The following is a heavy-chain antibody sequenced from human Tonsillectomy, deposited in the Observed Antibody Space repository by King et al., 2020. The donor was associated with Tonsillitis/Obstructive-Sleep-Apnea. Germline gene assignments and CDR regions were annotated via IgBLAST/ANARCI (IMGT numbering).Heavy chain of an antibody. J-gene: IGHJ4*02. D-gene: IGHD1-1*01. V-gene: IGHV5-51*01. CDR3: ARLATGTYGRVLYYFDY. CDR1: GYSFTSYW. Sequence: VQLVESGAEVKKPGESLKLSCKGSGYSFTSYWIGWVRQMPGKGLEWMGIIYPGDSDTRYSPSYQGQVTISADKSISTAYLQWSSLKASDTAMYYCARLATGTYGRVLYYFDYWGQGTLVTVSS. CDR2: IYPGDSDT.